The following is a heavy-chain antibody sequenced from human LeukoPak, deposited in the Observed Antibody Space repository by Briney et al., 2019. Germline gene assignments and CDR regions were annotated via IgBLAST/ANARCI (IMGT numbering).Heavy chain of an antibody. CDR3: ARRGLGRREKNDAFDI. D-gene: IGHD3-22*01. Sequence: PSETLSLTCTVPGGSISSSSYYWGWIRQPPGKGLECIGSIYYSGSTYYNPSLKSRVTISVDTSKHQFSLKLSSVTAADTAVYYCARRGLGRREKNDAFDIWGQGTMVTVSS. CDR2: IYYSGST. J-gene: IGHJ3*02. CDR1: GGSISSSSYY. V-gene: IGHV4-39*01.